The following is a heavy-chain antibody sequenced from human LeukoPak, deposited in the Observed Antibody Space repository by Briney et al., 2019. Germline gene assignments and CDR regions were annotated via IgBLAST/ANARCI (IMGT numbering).Heavy chain of an antibody. Sequence: SETLSLTCTVSGGSISSGNYYWSWIRQPAGKGLEWIGRIYASGSTNHNPSLKSRVTISIDTSKNQFSLKLSSVTAADTAGSYRARGYSSGYWYFDLGGRGPLVTVSS. V-gene: IGHV4-61*02. CDR3: ARGYSSGYWYFDL. CDR2: IYASGST. CDR1: GGSISSGNYY. D-gene: IGHD5-18*01. J-gene: IGHJ2*01.